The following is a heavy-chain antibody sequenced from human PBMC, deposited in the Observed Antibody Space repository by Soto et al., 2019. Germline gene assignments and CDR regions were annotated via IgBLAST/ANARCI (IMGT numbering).Heavy chain of an antibody. V-gene: IGHV4-4*07. Sequence: SETLSLTCTVSGASISGFYWSWIRKSAGKGPEWIGRIYATGTTDYNPSLKSRVMMSVDTSKKQFSLKLRSVAAADTAVYYCVRDGTKTLRDWFDPWGQGISVTVSS. CDR1: GASISGFY. D-gene: IGHD1-1*01. CDR2: IYATGTT. J-gene: IGHJ5*02. CDR3: VRDGTKTLRDWFDP.